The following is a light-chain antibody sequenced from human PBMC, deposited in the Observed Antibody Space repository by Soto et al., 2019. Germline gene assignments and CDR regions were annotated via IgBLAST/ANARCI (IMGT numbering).Light chain of an antibody. Sequence: DIVMTQSPLSLPVTPGDPASISCKSSQSLLHSNGDTYLAWYLQKPGQSPQLLIYLCSTRDSGVTDRFIGSGSVTDVKMTISRVGAEGFGIYYCMQYLQTPLTCGGGTMVEIK. CDR2: LCS. V-gene: IGKV2-28*01. CDR1: QSLLHSNGDTY. J-gene: IGKJ4*01. CDR3: MQYLQTPLT.